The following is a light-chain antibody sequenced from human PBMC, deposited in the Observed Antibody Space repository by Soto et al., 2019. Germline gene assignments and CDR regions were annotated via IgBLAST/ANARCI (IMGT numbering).Light chain of an antibody. V-gene: IGKV2-28*01. Sequence: DIVMTQSPLSLPFTPGEPASISCRSSQSLLHSNGYNYLDWYLQKPGQSPQLLIYLGSNRASGVPDRFSGRGSGKDFTLNISRVEAEDVGVYYCMQALQTPLTFGVGTKVEIK. J-gene: IGKJ4*01. CDR3: MQALQTPLT. CDR1: QSLLHSNGYNY. CDR2: LGS.